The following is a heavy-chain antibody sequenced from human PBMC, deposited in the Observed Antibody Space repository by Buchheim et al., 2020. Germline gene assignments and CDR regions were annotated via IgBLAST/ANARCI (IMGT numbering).Heavy chain of an antibody. J-gene: IGHJ6*02. V-gene: IGHV3-66*01. CDR2: IYSGGST. D-gene: IGHD6-13*01. CDR3: ARDLPYSSSWYGNYYYYYGMDV. CDR1: GFTVSSNY. Sequence: EVQLVESGGGLVQPGGSLRLSCAASGFTVSSNYMSWVRQAPGKGLEWVSVIYSGGSTYYADSVKGRFTISRDNSKNTLYLQMNSLRAEDTAAYYCARDLPYSSSWYGNYYYYYGMDVWGQGTT.